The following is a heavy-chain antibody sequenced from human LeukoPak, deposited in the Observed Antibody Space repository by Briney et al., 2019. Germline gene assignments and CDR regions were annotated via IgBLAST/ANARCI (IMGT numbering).Heavy chain of an antibody. J-gene: IGHJ4*02. V-gene: IGHV1-46*01. D-gene: IGHD2-8*01. Sequence: ASVKVSCKASGYSFTSFYIHWVRQAPGQGLEWMGIINPSGGSTSYAQKFQGRVTMTRDTSTSTVYMELSSLRSEDTAVYYCARLDCTNGVCYHDYWGQGTLVTVSS. CDR2: INPSGGST. CDR3: ARLDCTNGVCYHDY. CDR1: GYSFTSFY.